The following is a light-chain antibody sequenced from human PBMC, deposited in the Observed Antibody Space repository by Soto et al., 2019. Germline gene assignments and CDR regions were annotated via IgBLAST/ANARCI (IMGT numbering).Light chain of an antibody. CDR1: QSVSSSY. V-gene: IGKV3-20*01. CDR3: QQYNSWPRGT. J-gene: IGKJ3*01. CDR2: GAS. Sequence: EIALTQSPGTLSLSPGERATLSCRASQSVSSSYLAWYQQKPGQAPRLLIYGASSRATGIPDRFSGSGSGTDFTLTISRLEPEDFAVYYRQQYNSWPRGTFGPGTKVEIK.